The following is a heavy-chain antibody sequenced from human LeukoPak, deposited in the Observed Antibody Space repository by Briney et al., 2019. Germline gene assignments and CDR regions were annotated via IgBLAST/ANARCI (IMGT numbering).Heavy chain of an antibody. V-gene: IGHV4-34*01. CDR1: GGSFSGYY. CDR2: TNHSGST. CDR3: ARGLIRRTFDY. J-gene: IGHJ4*02. Sequence: KTSETLSLTCAVYGGSFSGYYWSWIRQPPGKGLEWIGETNHSGSTNYNPSLKSRVTISVDTSKNQFSLKLSSVTAADTAVYYCARGLIRRTFDYWGQGTLVTVSS. D-gene: IGHD3-16*01.